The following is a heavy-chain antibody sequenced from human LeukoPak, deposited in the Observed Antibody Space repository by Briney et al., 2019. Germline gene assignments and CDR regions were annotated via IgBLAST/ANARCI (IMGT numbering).Heavy chain of an antibody. Sequence: GRSLRLSCAASGFTFRRYGKHWVRQAPGKGLEGVAVASSDGDTTYYADSVKGRFTISRDNSRNTLYLQVNSQRAEDTAVYYCAKECSRAFREDFDCWGRGTLVIVSS. CDR2: ASSDGDTT. D-gene: IGHD3-16*01. CDR3: AKECSRAFREDFDC. CDR1: GFTFRRYG. J-gene: IGHJ4*02. V-gene: IGHV3-30*18.